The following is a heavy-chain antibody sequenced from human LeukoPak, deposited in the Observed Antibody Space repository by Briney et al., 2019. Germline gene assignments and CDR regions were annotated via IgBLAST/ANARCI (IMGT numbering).Heavy chain of an antibody. D-gene: IGHD3/OR15-3a*01. CDR2: ISYSGGT. V-gene: IGHV4-59*01. Sequence: GSLRLSCAASGFTFSSYGMSWIRQPPGKGLQWIRYISYSGGTNYNPSLKSRVTISVDTSKNQFSLKLSSVTAADTAVYYCARGDYYYYYYYMDVWGKGTTVTISS. CDR3: ARGDYYYYYYYMDV. J-gene: IGHJ6*03. CDR1: GFTFSSYG.